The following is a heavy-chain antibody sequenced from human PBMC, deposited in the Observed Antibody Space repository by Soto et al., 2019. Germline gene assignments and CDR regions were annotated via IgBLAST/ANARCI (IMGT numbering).Heavy chain of an antibody. D-gene: IGHD3-22*01. CDR3: ASGFYDIGGYASGMYV. J-gene: IGHJ6*02. CDR1: GGSVSSDRSF. V-gene: IGHV4-61*01. Sequence: QVQLQESGPGLVKPSETLSLTCTVSGGSVSSDRSFWSWIRQPPGKGLEWIGYIYYSGNTNYNPSLNSRVTISVDTSKIQFSLKLSSVTAAYTAVYYCASGFYDIGGYASGMYVWGQGTMVTVSS. CDR2: IYYSGNT.